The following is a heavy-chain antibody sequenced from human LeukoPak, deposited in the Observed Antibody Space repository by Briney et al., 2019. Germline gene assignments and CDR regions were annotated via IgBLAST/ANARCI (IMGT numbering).Heavy chain of an antibody. CDR3: ARATYYYDSSGHRY. V-gene: IGHV1-2*02. Sequence: GASVKVSCKASGYTFTGYYMHWVRQAPGQGLEWMGWINPNSGGTNYAQKFQGRVTMTRDTSISTAYMELSRLRSDDTAVYYCARATYYYDSSGHRYWGQGTLVTVSS. J-gene: IGHJ4*02. D-gene: IGHD3-22*01. CDR2: INPNSGGT. CDR1: GYTFTGYY.